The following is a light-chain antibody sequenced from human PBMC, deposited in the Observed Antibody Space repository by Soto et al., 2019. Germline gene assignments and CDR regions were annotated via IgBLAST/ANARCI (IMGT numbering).Light chain of an antibody. V-gene: IGLV2-14*03. CDR2: DVS. Sequence: QSALTQPASLSGSPGQSITISFTGTNSDVGGYDYVSWFQQRPGKAPELMIYDVSNRPSGVPRRFSGSKSGNTASLTISGLQAEDEADYYSSSYTVSSTDVVFGGGTKLTVL. J-gene: IGLJ2*01. CDR3: SSYTVSSTDVV. CDR1: NSDVGGYDY.